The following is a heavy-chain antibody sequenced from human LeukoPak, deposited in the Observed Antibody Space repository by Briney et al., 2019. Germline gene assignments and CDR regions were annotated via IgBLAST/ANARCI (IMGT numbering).Heavy chain of an antibody. V-gene: IGHV4-59*01. Sequence: SETLSLTCTVSGGSINSYYWSWIRQPSGKGLEWIGYIYYSGSTNYNPSLKSRVTISVDTSKNQFSLKLSSVTAADTAVYYCARVVRMSVRESKGLWSYNGDSYYFDYWGQGTLVTVSS. J-gene: IGHJ4*02. CDR3: ARVVRMSVRESKGLWSYNGDSYYFDY. CDR1: GGSINSYY. CDR2: IYYSGST. D-gene: IGHD4/OR15-4a*01.